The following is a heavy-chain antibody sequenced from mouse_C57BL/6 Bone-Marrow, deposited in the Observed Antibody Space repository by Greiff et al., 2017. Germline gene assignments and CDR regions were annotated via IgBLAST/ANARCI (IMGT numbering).Heavy chain of an antibody. CDR2: IYPRSGNT. CDR1: GYTFTSYG. Sequence: VQLQQSGAELARPGASVKLSCKASGYTFTSYGISWVKQRNGQGLEWIGEIYPRSGNTYYNEKFKGKATLTADKSSSTAYMELRSLTSEDSAVYFCALRLRAMDYWGQGTSVTVSS. J-gene: IGHJ4*01. D-gene: IGHD3-2*02. V-gene: IGHV1-81*01. CDR3: ALRLRAMDY.